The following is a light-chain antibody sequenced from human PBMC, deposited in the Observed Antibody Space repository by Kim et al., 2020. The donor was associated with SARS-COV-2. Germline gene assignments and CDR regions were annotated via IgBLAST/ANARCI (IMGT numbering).Light chain of an antibody. J-gene: IGLJ2*01. Sequence: PGKTARITSGGNNIGSKSLNWCQRKTGRAPVLVVYDDSDRPSGIPERFSGSNSGNTATLTISRVEAGDEADYYCQVWDSSSDHPGVFGGGTQLTVL. CDR3: QVWDSSSDHPGV. CDR2: DDS. CDR1: NIGSKS. V-gene: IGLV3-21*03.